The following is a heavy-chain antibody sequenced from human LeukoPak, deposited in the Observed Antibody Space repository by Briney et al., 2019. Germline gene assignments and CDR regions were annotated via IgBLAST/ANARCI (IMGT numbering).Heavy chain of an antibody. D-gene: IGHD5-18*01. CDR3: AKSGIIQGYYFYYMDV. CDR2: ISWKSDRI. CDR1: GFTFDDYA. Sequence: SLRLSCAASGFTFDDYAMHWVRQAPGKGLECVSGISWKSDRIGYADSVKGRFTISRDNAKNSLYLQMNSLRAEDTALYYCAKSGIIQGYYFYYMDVWGKGTTVTISS. J-gene: IGHJ6*03. V-gene: IGHV3-9*01.